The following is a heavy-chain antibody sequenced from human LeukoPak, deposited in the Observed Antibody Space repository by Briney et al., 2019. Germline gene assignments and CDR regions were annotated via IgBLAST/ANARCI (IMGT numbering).Heavy chain of an antibody. CDR2: IYISGTT. D-gene: IGHD3-22*01. CDR1: GGSISSYY. V-gene: IGHV4-4*07. CDR3: ARDEAGSGYIDY. J-gene: IGHJ4*02. Sequence: YPSETLSLTCTVAGGSISSYYWSWIRQPAGKGLEWIGRIYISGTTNYNPSLKSRITMSLDTSKNQLSLKLSSVTAADTAVYYCARDEAGSGYIDYWGQGTLVPSPQ.